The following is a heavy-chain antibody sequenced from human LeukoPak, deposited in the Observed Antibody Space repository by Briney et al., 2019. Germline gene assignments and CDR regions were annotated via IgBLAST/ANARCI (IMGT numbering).Heavy chain of an antibody. CDR1: GFTVSSSY. CDR3: ARDSSGWANYYYYGMGV. J-gene: IGHJ6*02. V-gene: IGHV3-53*04. Sequence: GGSLRLSCAASGFTVSSSYMTWVRQAPGKGLEWVSLIYSGGSTYYADSVKGRFTISRHNLKNTVDLEMNSLRAEDTAVYYCARDSSGWANYYYYGMGVWGQGTTVTVSS. D-gene: IGHD6-19*01. CDR2: IYSGGST.